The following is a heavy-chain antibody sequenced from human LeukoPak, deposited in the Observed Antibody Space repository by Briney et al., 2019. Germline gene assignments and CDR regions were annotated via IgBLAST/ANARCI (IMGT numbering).Heavy chain of an antibody. J-gene: IGHJ3*02. CDR2: IKPDGSEK. Sequence: GGSLRLSCAASGFTFSRFWMGWVRQAPGKGLEWVANIKPDGSEKNYGDSVRGRFTISRDNARNSLYLQMNSLRAEDTAVYYCARDPYTSFFGAFDIWGQGTMVTVSS. CDR1: GFTFSRFW. D-gene: IGHD2-2*01. CDR3: ARDPYTSFFGAFDI. V-gene: IGHV3-7*04.